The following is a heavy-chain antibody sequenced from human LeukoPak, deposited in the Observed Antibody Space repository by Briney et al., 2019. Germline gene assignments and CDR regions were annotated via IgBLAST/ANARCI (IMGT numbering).Heavy chain of an antibody. CDR2: INHSGST. J-gene: IGHJ4*02. Sequence: PSETLSLSCDVYGGSLSGYHWSWIRQAPGKGLEWIGEINHSGSTNYNPSLKSRVTISVDTSKNQFSLKLSSVTAADTAVYYCARGWVVYSSSWYVPELAYWGQGTLVTVSS. V-gene: IGHV4-34*01. CDR3: ARGWVVYSSSWYVPELAY. CDR1: GGSLSGYH. D-gene: IGHD6-13*01.